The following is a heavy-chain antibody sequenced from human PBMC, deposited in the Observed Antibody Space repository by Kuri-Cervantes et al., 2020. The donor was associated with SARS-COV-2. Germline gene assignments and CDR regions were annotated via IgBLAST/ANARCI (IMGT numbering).Heavy chain of an antibody. CDR2: RFSSGYS. CDR3: AREALVDPRYNWFDP. Sequence: SQTLSLTCVVSGGSISSPSYHWGWVRQAPGKGLEWIGSRFSSGYSYYNPSLKSRATISGDTSKNQFSLQLNSVTPEDTAVYYCAREALVDPRYNWFDPWGQGTLVTVSS. V-gene: IGHV4-39*02. CDR1: GGSISSPSYH. D-gene: IGHD2-15*01. J-gene: IGHJ5*02.